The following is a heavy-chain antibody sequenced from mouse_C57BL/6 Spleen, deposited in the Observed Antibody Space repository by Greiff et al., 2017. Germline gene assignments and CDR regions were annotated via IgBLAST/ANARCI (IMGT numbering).Heavy chain of an antibody. CDR2: IDPSDSYT. J-gene: IGHJ2*01. Sequence: QVQLQQSGAELVKPGASVKLSCKASGYTFTSYWMQWVKQRPGQGLEWIGEIDPSDSYTNYNQKFKGKATLTVDTSSSTAYMQLSSLTSEDSAVYYCARGTTVVATGFDYWGQGTTLTVSS. CDR1: GYTFTSYW. V-gene: IGHV1-50*01. D-gene: IGHD1-1*01. CDR3: ARGTTVVATGFDY.